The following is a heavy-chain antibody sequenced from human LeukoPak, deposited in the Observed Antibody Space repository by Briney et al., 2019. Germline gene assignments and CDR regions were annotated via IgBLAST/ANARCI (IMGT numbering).Heavy chain of an antibody. CDR1: GYTFTSYD. V-gene: IGHV1-8*01. J-gene: IGHJ6*03. Sequence: GASLKVSSKASGYTFTSYDINSVRQATGQGVEWVGWMNPNSGNTGYAQKFQGRVTMTRNTSKSTAYMELSGLRSEDTAVYCCARAPTHSYYYYMDVWGKGTTVTVSS. CDR2: MNPNSGNT. CDR3: ARAPTHSYYYYMDV.